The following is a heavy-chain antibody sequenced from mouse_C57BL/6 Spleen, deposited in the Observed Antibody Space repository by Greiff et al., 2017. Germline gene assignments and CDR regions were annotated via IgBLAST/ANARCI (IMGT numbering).Heavy chain of an antibody. J-gene: IGHJ4*01. V-gene: IGHV1-64*01. CDR1: GYTFTSYW. Sequence: QVQLQQPGAELVKPGASVKLSCKASGYTFTSYWMHWVKQRPGQGLEWIGMIHPNSGSTNYNEKLKSKATLTVDKSSSTAYMQLSSLTSEDAAVYYCARPYGSSPNYYAMDYWGQGTSVTVSS. CDR3: ARPYGSSPNYYAMDY. D-gene: IGHD1-1*01. CDR2: IHPNSGST.